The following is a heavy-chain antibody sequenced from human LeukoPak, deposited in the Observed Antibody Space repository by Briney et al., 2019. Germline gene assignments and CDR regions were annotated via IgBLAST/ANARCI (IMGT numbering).Heavy chain of an antibody. D-gene: IGHD3-3*01. CDR1: GGSLSSYY. CDR3: ARLANYDFWRGPYPHDAFDI. V-gene: IGHV4-59*08. J-gene: IGHJ3*02. Sequence: PSETLSLTCTVSGGSLSSYYWSWIRQPPGKGLEWIGYIYYSGSTNYNPSLKSRVTISVDTSKNQFSLKLSSVTAADTAVYYCARLANYDFWRGPYPHDAFDIWGQGTMVTVSS. CDR2: IYYSGST.